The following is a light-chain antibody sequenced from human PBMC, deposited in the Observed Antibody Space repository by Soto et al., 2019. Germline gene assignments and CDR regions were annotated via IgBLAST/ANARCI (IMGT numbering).Light chain of an antibody. CDR3: GAWDSSLSAGV. CDR2: EDN. CDR1: SSNIGNNY. J-gene: IGLJ3*02. Sequence: QTVVTQPPSVSAAPGQKVTISCSGSSSNIGNNYVSWYQHLPGTAPQLLIYEDNKRPSGIPDRFSGSKSGTSATLGITGLQTGDEADYYCGAWDSSLSAGVIGGGTKVTV. V-gene: IGLV1-51*02.